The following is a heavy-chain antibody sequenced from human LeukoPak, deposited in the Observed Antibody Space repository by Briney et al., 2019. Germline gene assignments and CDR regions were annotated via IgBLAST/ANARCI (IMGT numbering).Heavy chain of an antibody. J-gene: IGHJ4*02. CDR2: ITASGGIT. Sequence: GGSLRLSCAVSGFIFNSYAMSWGRQAPGKGLEWVSSITASGGITYHADSVKGRFIISRGNSKNTLHLQMNSLRADDTALYYCAKGALAAAGSGFDYWGQGTLVTVSS. CDR3: AKGALAAAGSGFDY. V-gene: IGHV3-23*01. CDR1: GFIFNSYA. D-gene: IGHD6-13*01.